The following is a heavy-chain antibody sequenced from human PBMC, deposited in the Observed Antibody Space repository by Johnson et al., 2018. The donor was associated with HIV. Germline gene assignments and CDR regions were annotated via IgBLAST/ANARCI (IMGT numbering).Heavy chain of an antibody. Sequence: QVQLVESGGGVVQPGGSLRLSCAASGFTFSSYSMNWVRQAPGKGLEWVGLISFDESNTHYADSLKGRFTISRDNSKNTLYLQMNSLIAEDTALYYCAKDRGYGGNPGDAFDIWGQGTMVTVSS. V-gene: IGHV3-30*18. D-gene: IGHD4-23*01. J-gene: IGHJ3*02. CDR3: AKDRGYGGNPGDAFDI. CDR2: ISFDESNT. CDR1: GFTFSSYS.